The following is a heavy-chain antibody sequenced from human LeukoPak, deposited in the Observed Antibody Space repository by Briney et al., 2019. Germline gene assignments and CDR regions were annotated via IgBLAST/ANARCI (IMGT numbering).Heavy chain of an antibody. V-gene: IGHV3-23*01. J-gene: IGHJ4*02. CDR2: IYNSGAKT. Sequence: GGSLRLSCAASGFTFSTYSMTWVRQGPGKGLEWVSSIYNSGAKTFFADSVKGRFTISRDNSKNTLYLQMNSLRVEDTAVYYCAKDVAPDSGWDLDYWGQGTLVTVSS. CDR3: AKDVAPDSGWDLDY. CDR1: GFTFSTYS. D-gene: IGHD6-19*01.